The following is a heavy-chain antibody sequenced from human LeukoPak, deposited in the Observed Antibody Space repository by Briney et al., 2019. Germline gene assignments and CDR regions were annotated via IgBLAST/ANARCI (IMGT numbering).Heavy chain of an antibody. CDR2: IYHSGST. J-gene: IGHJ4*02. CDR3: ARDRYDQSIFDY. D-gene: IGHD3-3*01. CDR1: GDSISRGVYY. Sequence: SETLSLTCSVSGDSISRGVYYWNWIRQSPGKGLEWIGCIYHSGSTYYTPSLKSRVTISVDTSKNQFSLKLSSVTAADTAVYYCARDRYDQSIFDYWGQGTLVTVSS. V-gene: IGHV4-30-4*01.